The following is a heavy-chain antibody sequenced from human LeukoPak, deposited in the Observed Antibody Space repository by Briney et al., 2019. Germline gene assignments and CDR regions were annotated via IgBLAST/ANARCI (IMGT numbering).Heavy chain of an antibody. CDR3: ARRRHSGSYYPHNWFDP. Sequence: PGGSLRLSCAASGFTFSSYWMHWVRQAPGKGLVWVSRINSDGSSTSYADSVKGRFTISRDNAKNTLYLQMNSLRAEDTAVYYCARRRHSGSYYPHNWFDPWGQGTLVTVSS. CDR2: INSDGSST. V-gene: IGHV3-74*01. CDR1: GFTFSSYW. D-gene: IGHD1-26*01. J-gene: IGHJ5*02.